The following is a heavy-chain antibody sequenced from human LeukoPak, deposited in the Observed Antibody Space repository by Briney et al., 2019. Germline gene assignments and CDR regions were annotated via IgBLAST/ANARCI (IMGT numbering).Heavy chain of an antibody. CDR3: AGADSSGYYT. CDR1: GFTFSSYS. J-gene: IGHJ5*02. CDR2: ISSSGSTI. V-gene: IGHV3-48*04. Sequence: GGSLRLSCAASGFTFSSYSMNWVRQAPGKGLEWVSSISSSGSTIYYADSVKGRFTISRDNAKNSLYLQMNSLRAEDTAVYYCAGADSSGYYTWGQGTLVTVSS. D-gene: IGHD3-22*01.